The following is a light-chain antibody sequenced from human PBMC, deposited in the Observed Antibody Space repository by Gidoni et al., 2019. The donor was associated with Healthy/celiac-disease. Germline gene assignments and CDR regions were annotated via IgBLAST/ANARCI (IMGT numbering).Light chain of an antibody. Sequence: DIQMTQSPSSLSASVGDRVSITCRGSQSISSYLNWYQQKPGKAPKLLIFAASSLQSGVPSRFSGSGSGTDFTLTISSLQPEDFATYFCQQSYSTRMVTFGPGTKVDIK. V-gene: IGKV1-39*01. CDR2: AAS. J-gene: IGKJ3*01. CDR1: QSISSY. CDR3: QQSYSTRMVT.